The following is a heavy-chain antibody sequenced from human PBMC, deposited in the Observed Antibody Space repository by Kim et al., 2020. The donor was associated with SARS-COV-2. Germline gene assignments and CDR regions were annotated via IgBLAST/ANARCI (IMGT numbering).Heavy chain of an antibody. J-gene: IGHJ4*02. CDR2: IYYSGST. CDR3: ARVPDGDYVPYFDY. D-gene: IGHD4-17*01. Sequence: SETLSLTCTVSGGSISSGGYYWSWIRQHPGKGLEWIGYIYYSGSTYYNPSLKSRVTISVDTSKNQFSLKLSSVTAADTAVYYCARVPDGDYVPYFDYWGQGTLVTVSS. V-gene: IGHV4-31*03. CDR1: GGSISSGGYY.